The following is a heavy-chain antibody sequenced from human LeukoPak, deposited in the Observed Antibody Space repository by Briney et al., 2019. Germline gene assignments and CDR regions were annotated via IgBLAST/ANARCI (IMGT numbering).Heavy chain of an antibody. CDR1: GYVFTGYD. CDR2: INPNSGDT. V-gene: IGHV1-2*02. CDR3: ARVRYRLAETYIDY. D-gene: IGHD3-16*01. Sequence: ASVKVSCKASGYVFTGYDMHWVRQAPVQGLDWMGWINPNSGDTNYAQKFQGRVTMTRDTSISTAYMELSRLRSDDTAVYYCARVRYRLAETYIDYWGQGTLVSVSS. J-gene: IGHJ4*02.